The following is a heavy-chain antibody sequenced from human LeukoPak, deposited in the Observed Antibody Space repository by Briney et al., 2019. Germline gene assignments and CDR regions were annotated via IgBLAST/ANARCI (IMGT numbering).Heavy chain of an antibody. Sequence: SETLSLTCTVSGYSISSGYYWGWIRQPPGKGLEWIGSIYHSGSTYYNPSLKSRVTISVDTSKNQFSLKLSSVTAADTAVYYCARVWMLRRSFDYWGQGTLVTVSS. CDR1: GYSISSGYY. J-gene: IGHJ4*02. D-gene: IGHD5-12*01. CDR2: IYHSGST. V-gene: IGHV4-38-2*02. CDR3: ARVWMLRRSFDY.